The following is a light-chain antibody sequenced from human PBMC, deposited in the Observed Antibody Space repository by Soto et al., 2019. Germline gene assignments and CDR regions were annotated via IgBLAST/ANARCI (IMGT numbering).Light chain of an antibody. CDR2: DVT. CDR1: SSDVGGYNY. J-gene: IGLJ1*01. V-gene: IGLV2-14*03. Sequence: QSALTQPASVSGSPGQSITISCTGTSSDVGGYNYVSWYQHHPGKAPKFMIYDVTNRPSGVSNRFSGSKSGNTASLTISGLQAEDEAEYYCSSYTSSSTLRYGFGTGTKLTVL. CDR3: SSYTSSSTLRYG.